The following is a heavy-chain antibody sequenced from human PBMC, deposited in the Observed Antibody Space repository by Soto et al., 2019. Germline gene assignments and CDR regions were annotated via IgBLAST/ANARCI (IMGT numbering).Heavy chain of an antibody. CDR3: AKGINYDILSGQNYYYYYMDV. D-gene: IGHD3-9*01. CDR1: GLTFSAYA. Sequence: GGSLRLSCAASGLTFSAYAMSWVRQAPGKGLEWVSAISGSGGSTYYADSVKGRFTISRDNSKNTLYLQMNSLRAEDTAVYYCAKGINYDILSGQNYYYYYMDVWGKGTTVTVSS. CDR2: ISGSGGST. V-gene: IGHV3-23*01. J-gene: IGHJ6*03.